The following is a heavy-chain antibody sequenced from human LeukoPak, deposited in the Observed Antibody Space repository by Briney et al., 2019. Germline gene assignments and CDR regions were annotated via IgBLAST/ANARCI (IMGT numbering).Heavy chain of an antibody. CDR1: GFTFSNYA. Sequence: PGGSLRLSCAASGFTFSNYAMHWVRQAPGKGLEYVSAISSNGGSTYYANSVKGRFTISRDNSKNTLYLQMGSLRAEDTAVYYCAREDSSGWYVFDYWGQGTLVTVSS. D-gene: IGHD6-19*01. CDR2: ISSNGGST. CDR3: AREDSSGWYVFDY. J-gene: IGHJ4*02. V-gene: IGHV3-64*01.